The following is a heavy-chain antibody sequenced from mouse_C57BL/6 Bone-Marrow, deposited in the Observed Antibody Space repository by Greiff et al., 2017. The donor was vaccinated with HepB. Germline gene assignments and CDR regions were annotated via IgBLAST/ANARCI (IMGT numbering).Heavy chain of an antibody. CDR3: ARRRGYAMDY. Sequence: EVQLQQSGGGLVQPGGSLSLSCAASGFTFTDYYMSWVRQPPGKALEWLGFIRNKANGYTTEYSASVKGRFTISRDNSQSILYLQMNALRAEDSATYYCARRRGYAMDYWGQGTSVTVSS. CDR1: GFTFTDYY. J-gene: IGHJ4*01. V-gene: IGHV7-3*01. CDR2: IRNKANGYTT.